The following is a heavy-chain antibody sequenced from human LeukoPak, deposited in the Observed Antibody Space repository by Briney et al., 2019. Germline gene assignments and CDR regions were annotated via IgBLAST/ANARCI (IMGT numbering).Heavy chain of an antibody. CDR1: GGSISSSNW. Sequence: SGTLSLTCAVSGGSISSSNWWSWVRQPPGKGLEWIGEIYHSGSTNYNPSLKSRVTISVDKSKNQFSLKLSSVTAADTAVYYCARVVSIPGYSSSWYFTHNYYMDVWGKGTTVTVSS. D-gene: IGHD6-13*01. J-gene: IGHJ6*03. CDR3: ARVVSIPGYSSSWYFTHNYYMDV. CDR2: IYHSGST. V-gene: IGHV4-4*02.